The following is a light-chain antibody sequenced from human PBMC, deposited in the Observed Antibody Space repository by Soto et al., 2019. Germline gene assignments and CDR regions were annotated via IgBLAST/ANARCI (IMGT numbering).Light chain of an antibody. J-gene: IGKJ1*01. CDR3: LQDYNYTWT. CDR1: QSIRNH. Sequence: IQMTQSPSSLSASVEGRVIITCRASQSIRNHLNWYQQKPGKAPKLLIFAASSLQSGVPSRFSGSGSGTDFTLTISSLQPEDFATYYCLQDYNYTWTFGQGTKVDIK. CDR2: AAS. V-gene: IGKV1-6*01.